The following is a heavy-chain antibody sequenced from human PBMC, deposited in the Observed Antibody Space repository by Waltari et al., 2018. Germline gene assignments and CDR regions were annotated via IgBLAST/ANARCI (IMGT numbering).Heavy chain of an antibody. CDR2: IYSGGST. CDR3: AKDASIAARPGFDY. Sequence: EVQLLESGGGLVQPGGSLRLSCAASGFTFSSYAMSWVRTAPGKGLEWVSVIYSGGSTYYADSVKGRFTISRDNSKNTLYLQMNSLRAEDTAVYYCAKDASIAARPGFDYWGQGTLVTVSS. CDR1: GFTFSSYA. D-gene: IGHD6-6*01. J-gene: IGHJ4*02. V-gene: IGHV3-23*03.